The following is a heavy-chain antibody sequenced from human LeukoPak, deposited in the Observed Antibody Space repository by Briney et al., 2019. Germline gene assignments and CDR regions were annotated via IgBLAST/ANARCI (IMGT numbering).Heavy chain of an antibody. J-gene: IGHJ4*02. CDR1: GFTFSSYA. CDR2: ISGSGGST. D-gene: IGHD3-22*01. V-gene: IGHV3-23*01. Sequence: GGSLRLSCAASGFTFSSYAMSWVRQAPGKGLEWVSAISGSGGSTYYADSVKGRFTISRDNSKDTLYLQMNSLRAEDTAVYYCAKGLIEGYYDSSGYYDYWGQGTLVTVSS. CDR3: AKGLIEGYYDSSGYYDY.